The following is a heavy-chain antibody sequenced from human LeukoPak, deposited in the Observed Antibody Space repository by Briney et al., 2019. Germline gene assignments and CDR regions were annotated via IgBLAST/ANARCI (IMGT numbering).Heavy chain of an antibody. J-gene: IGHJ4*02. Sequence: SETLSLTCTVSGGSISCSSYYWGWIRQPPGKGLEWIGSIYYSGSTYYNPSLKSRVTISVDTSKNQFSLKLSSVTAADTAVYYCARRDYDYVWGSYPPFDYWGQGTLVTVSS. CDR3: ARRDYDYVWGSYPPFDY. V-gene: IGHV4-39*01. D-gene: IGHD3-16*02. CDR2: IYYSGST. CDR1: GGSISCSSYY.